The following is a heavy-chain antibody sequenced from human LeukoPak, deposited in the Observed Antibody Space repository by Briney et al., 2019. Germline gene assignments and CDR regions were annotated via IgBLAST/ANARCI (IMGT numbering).Heavy chain of an antibody. J-gene: IGHJ4*02. CDR1: GGSISSYY. V-gene: IGHV4-59*12. D-gene: IGHD3-22*01. CDR3: ARDRQCYYDSSFDY. Sequence: SETLSLTCTVSGGSISSYYWSWIRQPPGKGLEWIGSIYYSGSTYYNPSLKSRVTISVDTSKNQFSLKLSSVTAADTAVYYCARDRQCYYDSSFDYWGQGTLVTVSS. CDR2: IYYSGST.